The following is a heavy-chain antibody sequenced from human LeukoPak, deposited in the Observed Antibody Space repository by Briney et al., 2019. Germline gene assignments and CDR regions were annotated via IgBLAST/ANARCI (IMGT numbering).Heavy chain of an antibody. CDR3: ARASSSWYLIDY. CDR2: IYYSGST. Sequence: PSETLSLTCTVSGGSISSSSYYWGWIRQPPGKGLEWIGSIYYSGSTYYNPSLKSRVTISVDTSKNQFSVKLSSVTAADTAVYYCARASSSWYLIDYWGQGTLVTVSS. V-gene: IGHV4-39*01. D-gene: IGHD6-13*01. CDR1: GGSISSSSYY. J-gene: IGHJ4*02.